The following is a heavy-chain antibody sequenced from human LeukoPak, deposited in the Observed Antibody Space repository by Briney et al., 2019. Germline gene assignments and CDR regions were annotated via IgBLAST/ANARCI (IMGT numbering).Heavy chain of an antibody. CDR1: GYTFTSYD. CDR2: MNPNSGNT. CDR3: ARGLRITMVRGAGY. J-gene: IGHJ4*02. D-gene: IGHD3-10*01. Sequence: ASVKVSCKASGYTFTSYDINWVRQATGQGLEWMGWMNPNSGNTGYAQKFQGRVTMTRNTSIGTAYMELSSLRSEDTAVYYCARGLRITMVRGAGYWGQGTLVTVSS. V-gene: IGHV1-8*01.